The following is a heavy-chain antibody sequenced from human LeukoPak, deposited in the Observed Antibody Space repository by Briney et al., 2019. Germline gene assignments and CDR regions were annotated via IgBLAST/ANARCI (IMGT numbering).Heavy chain of an antibody. J-gene: IGHJ3*02. CDR1: GGSISSYY. CDR2: IYYSGST. Sequence: PSETLSLTCTVSGGSISSYYWSWIRQPPGKGLEWIGYIYYSGSTNYNPSLKSRVTISVDTSKNQFSLKLSSVTAADTAVYYCARVRDGYYDFWSGYSGCTAFDIWGQGTMVTVSS. V-gene: IGHV4-59*01. CDR3: ARVRDGYYDFWSGYSGCTAFDI. D-gene: IGHD3-3*01.